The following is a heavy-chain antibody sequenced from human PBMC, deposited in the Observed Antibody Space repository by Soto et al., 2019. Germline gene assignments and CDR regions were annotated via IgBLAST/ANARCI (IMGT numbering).Heavy chain of an antibody. J-gene: IGHJ5*02. D-gene: IGHD6-6*01. CDR3: AASIAARGNWFDP. Sequence: GASVKVSCKASGGTFSSYAISWVRQAPGQGLEWMGGIIPIFGTANYAQKFQGRVTITADESTSTAYMELSSLRSEDTAVYYCAASIAARGNWFDPWGQGTQVTVSS. CDR1: GGTFSSYA. CDR2: IIPIFGTA. V-gene: IGHV1-69*13.